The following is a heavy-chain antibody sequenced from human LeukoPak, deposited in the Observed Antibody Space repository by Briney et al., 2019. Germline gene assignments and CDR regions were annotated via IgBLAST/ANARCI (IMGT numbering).Heavy chain of an antibody. CDR3: ARHLVYAYGVPNYYYMDV. Sequence: SETLSLTCTVSGGSLSSKSYYWGWIRQPPGKGLEWIGTIYYSGSTHYNPSLMSRVTISVDTSMNQFSLQLNSMTAADTAVYYCARHLVYAYGVPNYYYMDVWGEGATVTVSS. V-gene: IGHV4-39*01. CDR1: GGSLSSKSYY. J-gene: IGHJ6*03. D-gene: IGHD3-10*01. CDR2: IYYSGST.